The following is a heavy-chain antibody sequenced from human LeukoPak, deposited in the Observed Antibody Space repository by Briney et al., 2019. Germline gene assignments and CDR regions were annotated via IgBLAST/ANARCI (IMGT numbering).Heavy chain of an antibody. J-gene: IGHJ3*02. CDR2: ISAYNGNT. CDR1: GYTFTSYG. Sequence: GASVKVSCKASGYTFTSYGISWVRQAPGQGLEWMGWISAYNGNTNYAQKLQGRVTMTTDTSTSTAYMELKSLRSNDTAVYYCASDINRDAFDIWGQGTMVTVSS. D-gene: IGHD1-14*01. CDR3: ASDINRDAFDI. V-gene: IGHV1-18*01.